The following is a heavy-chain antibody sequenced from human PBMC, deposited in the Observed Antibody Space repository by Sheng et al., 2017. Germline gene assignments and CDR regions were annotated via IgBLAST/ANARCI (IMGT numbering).Heavy chain of an antibody. J-gene: IGHJ4*02. CDR1: GLTFSDYY. V-gene: IGHV3-72*01. CDR3: TLTMPVDY. D-gene: IGHD2-2*01. CDR2: SRHKSDSYST. Sequence: EVQLVESGGGLVQPGGSLRLSCAASGLTFSDYYMDWVRQAPGMGLEWVGRSRHKSDSYSTEYAASVKGRFTISRDDSKNSLYLQMSSLKIEDTAVYYCTLTMPVDYWGQGALVTVSS.